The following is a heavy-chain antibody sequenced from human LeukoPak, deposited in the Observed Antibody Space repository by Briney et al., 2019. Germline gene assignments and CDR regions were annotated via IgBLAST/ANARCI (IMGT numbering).Heavy chain of an antibody. J-gene: IGHJ6*02. V-gene: IGHV3-7*01. CDR3: ARDFPSFYGMDV. CDR2: IKQDGSEK. CDR1: GFTFSSYW. Sequence: GGSLRLSCAASGFTFSSYWMTWVRQAPGKGLEWVANIKQDGSEKFYVDSVKGRFSISRDNAKNLVYLQMNSLRAEDTAVFYCARDFPSFYGMDVWGQGTTVTVSS.